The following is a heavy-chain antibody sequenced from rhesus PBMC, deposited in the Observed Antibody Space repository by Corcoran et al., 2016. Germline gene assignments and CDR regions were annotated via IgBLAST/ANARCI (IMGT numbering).Heavy chain of an antibody. Sequence: QVQLQESGPGLVKPSETLSLTCAVSGGSISSNHWSWICQSPGKGLEWSGGILRGSGSSSYNRSLKSRITISAETSKIQVSLRLRSVTAADTAVYYCARYNAATGGDHLDSWGQGVVVTVSS. CDR3: ARYNAATGGDHLDS. D-gene: IGHD3-34*01. J-gene: IGHJ6*01. V-gene: IGHV4-147*01. CDR2: ILRGSGSS. CDR1: GGSISSNH.